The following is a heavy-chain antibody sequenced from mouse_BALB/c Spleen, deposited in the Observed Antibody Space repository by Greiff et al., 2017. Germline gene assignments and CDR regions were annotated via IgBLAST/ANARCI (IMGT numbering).Heavy chain of an antibody. Sequence: QVQLKQSGAELARPGASVKMSCKASGYTFTSYTMHWVKQRPGQGLEWIGYINPSSGYTNYNQKFKDKATLTADKSSSTAYMQLSSLTSEDSAVYYCARYYGSPLYFDYWGQGTTLTVSS. CDR2: INPSSGYT. CDR3: ARYYGSPLYFDY. D-gene: IGHD1-1*01. J-gene: IGHJ2*01. V-gene: IGHV1-4*01. CDR1: GYTFTSYT.